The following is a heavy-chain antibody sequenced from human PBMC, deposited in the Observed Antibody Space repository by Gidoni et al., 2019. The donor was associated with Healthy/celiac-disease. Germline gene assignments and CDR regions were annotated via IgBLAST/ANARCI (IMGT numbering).Heavy chain of an antibody. CDR1: GGTFRSHA. J-gene: IGHJ5*02. CDR3: ARVSPYCSGGSCYQPAWFDP. CDR2: IIPIFGTA. D-gene: IGHD2-15*01. Sequence: VQLVQSGAEVPTPGSSVKVSCKSSGGTFRSHAISWVRQAHGQRLEWMGGIIPIFGTANYAQKFQGRVTINADESTSTAYMELSSLRSEDTAVYYWARVSPYCSGGSCYQPAWFDPWGQGTLVTVSS. V-gene: IGHV1-69*01.